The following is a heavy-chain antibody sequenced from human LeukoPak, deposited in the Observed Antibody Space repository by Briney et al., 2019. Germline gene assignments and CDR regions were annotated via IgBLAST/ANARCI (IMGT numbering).Heavy chain of an antibody. V-gene: IGHV4-30-4*01. CDR3: ARDSSGWLETYNWFDP. J-gene: IGHJ5*02. D-gene: IGHD6-19*01. CDR2: IYYSGST. CDR1: GGSISSGDYY. Sequence: PSETLSLTCTVSGGSISSGDYYWSWIRQPPGKGLEWIGYIYYSGSTYYNPSLKSRVTISVDTSKNQFSLKLSSVTAADTAVYYCARDSSGWLETYNWFDPWGQGTLVTVSS.